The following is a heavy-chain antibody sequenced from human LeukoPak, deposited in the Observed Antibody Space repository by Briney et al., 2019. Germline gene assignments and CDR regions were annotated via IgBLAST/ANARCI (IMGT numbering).Heavy chain of an antibody. V-gene: IGHV4-59*01. CDR3: ARVGSISWYGDNWFDP. Sequence: PSETLSLTCTVSGGSISSYYWSWIRQPPGKGLEWIGYIYYSGSTNYNPSLKSRVTISVDTSKNQFSLKLSSVTAADTAVYYCARVGSISWYGDNWFDPWGQGTLVTVSS. CDR2: IYYSGST. D-gene: IGHD6-13*01. CDR1: GGSISSYY. J-gene: IGHJ5*02.